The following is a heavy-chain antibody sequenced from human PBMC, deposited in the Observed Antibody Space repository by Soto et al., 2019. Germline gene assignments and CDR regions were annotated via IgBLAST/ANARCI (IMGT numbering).Heavy chain of an antibody. CDR3: AHRPRGYSYHFDY. D-gene: IGHD5-18*01. CDR2: IYWDDDE. V-gene: IGHV2-5*02. J-gene: IGHJ4*02. CDR1: GFSLSTRGVG. Sequence: QITLKESGPTLVKPTQTLTLTCTFSGFSLSTRGVGVGWIRQPPGKALEWLALIYWDDDEGYSPSLKSRLTITMDTSKNQVVLTKTNMDPVDTATYYCAHRPRGYSYHFDYWGQGTLVTVSS.